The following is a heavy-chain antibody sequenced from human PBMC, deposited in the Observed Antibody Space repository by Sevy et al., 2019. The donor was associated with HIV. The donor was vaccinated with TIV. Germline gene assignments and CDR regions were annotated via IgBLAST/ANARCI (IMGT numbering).Heavy chain of an antibody. J-gene: IGHJ4*01. CDR3: ARDGGYSIKWYPLY. CDR2: ISYEGTET. CDR1: GFAFSSHA. Sequence: GGPLRLSCAASGFAFSSHAMHWVRQAPGKGLEWVAVISYEGTETFYAASVEGRFTISRDNSKNKLSLQINSLRPEDTAVYFCARDGGYSIKWYPLYWGHGTLVTVSS. V-gene: IGHV3-30-3*01. D-gene: IGHD6-13*01.